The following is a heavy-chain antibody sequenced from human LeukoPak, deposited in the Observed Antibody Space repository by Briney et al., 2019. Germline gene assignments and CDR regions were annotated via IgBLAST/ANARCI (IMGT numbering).Heavy chain of an antibody. D-gene: IGHD3-3*01. J-gene: IGHJ4*02. CDR3: ARRSGITIFGVVTHYFDY. V-gene: IGHV4-39*01. CDR2: IYYSGST. CDR1: GGSISSSSYY. Sequence: SETLSLTCTVSGGSISSSSYYWGWIRQPPGKGLEWIGSIYYSGSTYYNPSLKSRVTISVDTSKNQFSLKLSSVTAADTAVYYCARRSGITIFGVVTHYFDYWGQGTLATVSS.